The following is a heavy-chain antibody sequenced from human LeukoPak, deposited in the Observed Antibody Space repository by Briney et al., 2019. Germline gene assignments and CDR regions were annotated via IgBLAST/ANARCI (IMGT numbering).Heavy chain of an antibody. CDR2: IYYSGST. J-gene: IGHJ4*02. CDR1: GGSISSHY. V-gene: IGHV4-59*11. D-gene: IGHD5-12*01. Sequence: SETLSLTCTVSGGSISSHYWSWIRQPPGKGLEWIGYIYYSGSTNYNPSLKSRVTISVDTSKNQFSLKLGSVTAADTAVYYCARGSGYEKSLFDYWGQGTLVTVSS. CDR3: ARGSGYEKSLFDY.